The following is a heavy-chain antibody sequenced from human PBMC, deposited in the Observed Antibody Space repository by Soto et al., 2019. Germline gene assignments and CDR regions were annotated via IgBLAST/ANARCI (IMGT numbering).Heavy chain of an antibody. CDR2: ISGSGGST. J-gene: IGHJ3*02. V-gene: IGHV3-23*01. CDR3: AKKDSYYENSGYYQHYAFDI. Sequence: GSIRLSCAASGFNFSSYAMCWVRQAQGKGLEWVSAISGSGGSTYYAASVTGRFTISRVNSTNTLFLHMHSLRAENTAVYYCAKKDSYYENSGYYQHYAFDIWGQGAMVTVSS. D-gene: IGHD3-22*01. CDR1: GFNFSSYA.